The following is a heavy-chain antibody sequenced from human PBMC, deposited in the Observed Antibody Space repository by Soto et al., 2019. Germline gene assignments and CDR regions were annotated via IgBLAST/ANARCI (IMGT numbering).Heavy chain of an antibody. V-gene: IGHV3-7*01. J-gene: IGHJ6*02. D-gene: IGHD3-22*01. CDR3: ARASHWSSGYYHYYYAMDV. CDR1: GSTFSFYS. Sequence: LRLSCAASGSTFSFYSMTCVRQAPGKGLEWVANIEEDGSEKYYVDSVKGRFTISRDNAKNSLYLRMNSLRAEDTAVYYCARASHWSSGYYHYYYAMDVWGQGTTVTVSS. CDR2: IEEDGSEK.